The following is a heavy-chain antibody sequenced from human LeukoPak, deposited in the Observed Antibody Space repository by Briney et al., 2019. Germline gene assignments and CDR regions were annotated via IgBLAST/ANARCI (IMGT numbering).Heavy chain of an antibody. J-gene: IGHJ5*02. CDR2: INPNSGGT. CDR1: GYTFTSYA. V-gene: IGHV1-2*02. Sequence: GASVKVSCKASGYTFTSYAMNWVRQAPGQGLEWMGWINPNSGGTNYAQKFQGRVTMTRDTSITTAYMELSRLKSDDTAVYYCARGGYYGSGNDFRFDPWGQGTLVTVSS. CDR3: ARGGYYGSGNDFRFDP. D-gene: IGHD3-10*01.